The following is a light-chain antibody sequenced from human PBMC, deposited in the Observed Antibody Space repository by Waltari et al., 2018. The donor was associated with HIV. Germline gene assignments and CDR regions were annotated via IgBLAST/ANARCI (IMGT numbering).Light chain of an antibody. J-gene: IGLJ2*01. Sequence: SPLPQPPSFSSSPVQSLTTSCTGTRSDLGGYNIVSWYQQHAGAAAKVRIYEVSKPREGVDNGYSGCKSGNTASLTISGLQAEDEADYYCCSYAGASGTVFGGGTKLTVL. CDR3: CSYAGASGTV. V-gene: IGLV2-23*02. CDR1: RSDLGGYNI. CDR2: EVS.